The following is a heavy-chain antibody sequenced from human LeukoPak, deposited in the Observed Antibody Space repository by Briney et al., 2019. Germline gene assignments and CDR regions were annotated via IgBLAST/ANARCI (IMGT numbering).Heavy chain of an antibody. CDR2: ISGSGGAT. J-gene: IGHJ4*02. V-gene: IGHV3-23*01. CDR1: GFIVNNNY. Sequence: PGGSLRLSCGVSGFIVNNNYINWVRQAPGKGLEWVSSISGSGGATYYADSVKGRFTISRDNSENTLSLQMNSLRTEDTAIYYCAKDQGGDTGMVPGYWGQGTLVTVSS. CDR3: AKDQGGDTGMVPGY. D-gene: IGHD5-18*01.